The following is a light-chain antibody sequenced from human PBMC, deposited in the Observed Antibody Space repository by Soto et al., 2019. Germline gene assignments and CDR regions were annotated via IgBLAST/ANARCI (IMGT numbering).Light chain of an antibody. J-gene: IGKJ1*01. CDR1: QSISSW. Sequence: DIQMTQSPSTLSASVGARVTITCRASQSISSWLAWYQQKPGKAPRPLIFDASSLESGVPSKFSGSGSGTEFTLTISSLQPDDFATYYCQQYSSYPWTFGQGTKVEIK. CDR2: DAS. V-gene: IGKV1-5*01. CDR3: QQYSSYPWT.